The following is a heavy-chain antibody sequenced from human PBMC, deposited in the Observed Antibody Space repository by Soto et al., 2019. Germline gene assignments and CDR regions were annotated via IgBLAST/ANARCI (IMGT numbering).Heavy chain of an antibody. V-gene: IGHV4-4*02. CDR1: GGSISSSNW. CDR3: ARGHDTDSWLRLGGDWYGMDV. Sequence: TSETLSLTCAVSGGSISSSNWWSWVRQPPGKGLEWIGEIYHSGSTNYNPSLKSRVTISVDTSKNQFSLKLSSVAAADTAVYYCARGHDTDSWLRLGGDWYGMDVWGQGTTVTVSS. J-gene: IGHJ6*02. D-gene: IGHD5-12*01. CDR2: IYHSGST.